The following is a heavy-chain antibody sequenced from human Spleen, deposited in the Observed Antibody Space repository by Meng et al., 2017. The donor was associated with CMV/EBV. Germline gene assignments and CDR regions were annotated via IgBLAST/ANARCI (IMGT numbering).Heavy chain of an antibody. Sequence: NDDWGWIRQPPGKGLEWIGSIYYSGNTYYDPSLKSRVTISVDTSKNQFSLHLKSVTAADTAVYYCAREGPYDFWSGYYTSPLNWFDPWGQGTLVTVSS. CDR1: NDD. V-gene: IGHV4-39*07. D-gene: IGHD3-3*01. CDR3: AREGPYDFWSGYYTSPLNWFDP. J-gene: IGHJ5*02. CDR2: IYYSGNT.